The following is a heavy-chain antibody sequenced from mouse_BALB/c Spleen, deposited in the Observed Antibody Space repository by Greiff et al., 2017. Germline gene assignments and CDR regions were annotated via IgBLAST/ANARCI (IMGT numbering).Heavy chain of an antibody. CDR3: ARDWDGGYFGY. D-gene: IGHD4-1*01. CDR1: GFTFSDYG. Sequence: EVHLVESGGGLVQPGGSRKLSCAASGFTFSDYGMAWVRQAPGQGPEWVAFISNLAYSNYYADTVTGRFTISRENAKNTLYLEMSSLTSEDTAMYYCARDWDGGYFGYWGQGTTLTVSS. V-gene: IGHV5-15*02. CDR2: ISNLAYSN. J-gene: IGHJ2*01.